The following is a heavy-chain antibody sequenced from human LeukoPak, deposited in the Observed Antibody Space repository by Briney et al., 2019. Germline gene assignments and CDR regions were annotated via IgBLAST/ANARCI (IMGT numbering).Heavy chain of an antibody. D-gene: IGHD3-3*01. Sequence: ASVKVSCKASGYTFTSYGISWVRQAPGQGLEWMGWISAYNGNTNYAQKFQGRVTITADESTSTAYMELSSLRSEDMAVYYCAAIFGVVMVPDYWGQGTLVTVSS. CDR2: ISAYNGNT. V-gene: IGHV1-18*03. J-gene: IGHJ4*02. CDR3: AAIFGVVMVPDY. CDR1: GYTFTSYG.